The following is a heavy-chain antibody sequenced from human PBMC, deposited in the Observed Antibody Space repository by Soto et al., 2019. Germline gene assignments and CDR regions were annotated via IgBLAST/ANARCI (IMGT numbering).Heavy chain of an antibody. CDR2: IKQDGSDK. J-gene: IGHJ6*02. V-gene: IGHV3-7*04. CDR3: VKAPDYYKFGMDV. Sequence: EVQLVESGGGLVQPGGSLRLSCAGSGFTFSSYWMTWVRQAPGKGLEWVANIKQDGSDKYYVDSVKGRFTISRDNAKNSLFLQMNSLRAEDTAVYYCVKAPDYYKFGMDVWGQGTTVTVSS. CDR1: GFTFSSYW.